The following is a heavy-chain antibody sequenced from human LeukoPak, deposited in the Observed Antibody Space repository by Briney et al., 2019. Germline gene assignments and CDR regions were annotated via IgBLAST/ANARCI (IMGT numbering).Heavy chain of an antibody. D-gene: IGHD2-2*01. J-gene: IGHJ4*02. CDR1: GYTFTSYY. Sequence: GASVKVSCKASGYTFTSYYMHWVRQAPGQGLEWMGIINPSGGSTSYAQKFQGRVTMTRDTSTGTVYMELSSLRSEDTAVYYCARADIVVVPAATLRYWGQGTLVTVSS. V-gene: IGHV1-46*03. CDR2: INPSGGST. CDR3: ARADIVVVPAATLRY.